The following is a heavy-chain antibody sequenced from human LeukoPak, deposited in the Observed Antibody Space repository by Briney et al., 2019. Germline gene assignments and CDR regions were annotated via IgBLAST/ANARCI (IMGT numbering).Heavy chain of an antibody. CDR2: IASDGSST. V-gene: IGHV3-74*01. D-gene: IGHD3-3*01. J-gene: IGHJ6*02. CDR3: ARGGSIFGVVYGMDV. CDR1: GFTFSSYW. Sequence: GGSLRLSCAASGFTFSSYWMNWVRQAPGKGLVWVSRIASDGSSTTYADSVKGRFTISRDNAKNSLYLQMNSLRAEDTAVYYCARGGSIFGVVYGMDVWGQGTTVTVSS.